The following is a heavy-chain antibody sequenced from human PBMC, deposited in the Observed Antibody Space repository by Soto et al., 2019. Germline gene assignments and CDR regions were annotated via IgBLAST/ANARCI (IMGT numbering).Heavy chain of an antibody. CDR3: ARGRYGGHWLDP. D-gene: IGHD3-9*01. Sequence: RSLRLSCAASGFTFSSYDMHWVRQATGKGLEWVSAIGTAGDTYYPGSVKGRFTISRENAKNSLYLQMNSLRAGDTAVYYCARGRYGGHWLDPWGQGTLVTVSS. J-gene: IGHJ5*02. CDR1: GFTFSSYD. CDR2: IGTAGDT. V-gene: IGHV3-13*01.